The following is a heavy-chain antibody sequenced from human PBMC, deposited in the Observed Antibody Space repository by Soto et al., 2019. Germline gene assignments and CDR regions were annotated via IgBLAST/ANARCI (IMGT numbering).Heavy chain of an antibody. CDR2: ISYDGSNK. Sequence: QVQLVESGGGVVQPGRSLRLSCAASGFTFSSYAMHWVRQAPGKGLEWVAVISYDGSNKYYADSVKGRFTISRDNSKNTLYLQMNSLRAEDTAVYYCARELRGAMGGYGSGSYYVYWGQGTLVTVSS. D-gene: IGHD3-10*01. CDR3: ARELRGAMGGYGSGSYYVY. J-gene: IGHJ4*02. V-gene: IGHV3-30-3*01. CDR1: GFTFSSYA.